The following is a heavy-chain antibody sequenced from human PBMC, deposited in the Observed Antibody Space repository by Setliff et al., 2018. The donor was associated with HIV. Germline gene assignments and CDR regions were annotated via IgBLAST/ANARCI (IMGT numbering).Heavy chain of an antibody. Sequence: LRLSCAASGFPFSAYIMTWFRQAPGKGLEWVANIKQDGTVIRYLDSVKGRFTISRDDAKNSLYLQMNSLRAEDTAVYYCARGPYYYDSSGPFDYWGQGTLVTVSS. J-gene: IGHJ4*02. CDR3: ARGPYYYDSSGPFDY. CDR2: IKQDGTVI. CDR1: GFPFSAYI. V-gene: IGHV3-7*01. D-gene: IGHD3-22*01.